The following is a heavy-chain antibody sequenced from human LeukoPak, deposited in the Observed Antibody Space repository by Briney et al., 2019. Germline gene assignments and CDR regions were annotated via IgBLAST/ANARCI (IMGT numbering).Heavy chain of an antibody. CDR3: ARSDAFDY. CDR1: GFTFSTHV. CDR2: TSAGSSTI. J-gene: IGHJ4*02. Sequence: PGGSLRLSCAASGFTFSTHVMNWVRQAPGKGLEWVSYTSAGSSTIYYADSVKGRFTISRDNTKNSLYLQMNSLRAEDTAVYYCARSDAFDYWGQGTLVTVSS. V-gene: IGHV3-48*04.